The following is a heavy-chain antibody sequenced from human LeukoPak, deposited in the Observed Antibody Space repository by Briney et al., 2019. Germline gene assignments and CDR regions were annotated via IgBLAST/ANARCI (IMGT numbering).Heavy chain of an antibody. Sequence: PSETLSLTCAVYGGSFSGYYWSWIRQPPGKGLEWIGEINHSGSTNYNPSLKSRVTISVDTSKNQFSLKLSSVTAADTAVYYCARGLRRYYGSGSYSNYYYGMDVGGKGTTVTVSS. J-gene: IGHJ6*04. D-gene: IGHD3-10*01. CDR3: ARGLRRYYGSGSYSNYYYGMDV. CDR2: INHSGST. V-gene: IGHV4-34*01. CDR1: GGSFSGYY.